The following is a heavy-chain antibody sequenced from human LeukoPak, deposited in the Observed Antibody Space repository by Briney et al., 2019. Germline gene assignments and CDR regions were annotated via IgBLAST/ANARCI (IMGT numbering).Heavy chain of an antibody. D-gene: IGHD1-1*01. Sequence: SETLSLTCTVSGDSVTSSSYSWGWIRQSPGKGLEWIGYIYYSGSTNYNPSLKSRVTISVDTSKNQFSLKLSSVTAADTAVYYCARVYQSGTPLFYYYYYMDVWGKGTTVTISS. J-gene: IGHJ6*03. V-gene: IGHV4-61*01. CDR3: ARVYQSGTPLFYYYYYMDV. CDR1: GDSVTSSSYS. CDR2: IYYSGST.